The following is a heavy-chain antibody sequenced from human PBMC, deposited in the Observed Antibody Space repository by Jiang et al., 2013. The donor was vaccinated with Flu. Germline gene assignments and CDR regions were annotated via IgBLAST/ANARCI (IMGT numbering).Heavy chain of an antibody. Sequence: QTLSLTCAISGDSVSSNTAAWNWIRQSPSRGLEWLGRAYFRSYWYDEYAESVKSRITINPDTSKNQFSLQLKFVTPEDTAVYYCARGTFGVTDSWGQGALVTVSS. CDR2: AYFRSYWYD. CDR1: GDSVSSNTAA. V-gene: IGHV6-1*01. J-gene: IGHJ5*01. D-gene: IGHD3-10*01. CDR3: ARGTFGVTDS.